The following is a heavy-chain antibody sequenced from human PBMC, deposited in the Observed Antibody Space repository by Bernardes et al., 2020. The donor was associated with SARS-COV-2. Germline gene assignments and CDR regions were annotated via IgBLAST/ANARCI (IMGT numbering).Heavy chain of an antibody. CDR2: ISPKSGDT. CDR3: RWGAGSSLKVEY. V-gene: IGHV1-2*02. D-gene: IGHD1-26*01. Sequence: ASVKVSCKASGYTFTDHNIQWVRQAPGQGLEWMGWISPKSGDTKITQKFQGRVTLTGDTSITTAFMDLNSLTSDDTAIYYCRWGAGSSLKVEYWGQGTLVTVSS. J-gene: IGHJ4*02. CDR1: GYTFTDHN.